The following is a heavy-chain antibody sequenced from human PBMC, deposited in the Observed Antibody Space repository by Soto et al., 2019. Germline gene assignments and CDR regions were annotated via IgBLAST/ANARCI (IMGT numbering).Heavy chain of an antibody. Sequence: PGGSLRLSXAASGFTFSSYAMSWVRQAPGKGLEWVSAISGSGGSTYYADSVKGRFTISRDNSKNTLYLQMNSLRAEDTAVYYCAKGYTPPGAFDIWGQGTMVTVSS. D-gene: IGHD3-16*02. V-gene: IGHV3-23*01. CDR3: AKGYTPPGAFDI. CDR1: GFTFSSYA. J-gene: IGHJ3*02. CDR2: ISGSGGST.